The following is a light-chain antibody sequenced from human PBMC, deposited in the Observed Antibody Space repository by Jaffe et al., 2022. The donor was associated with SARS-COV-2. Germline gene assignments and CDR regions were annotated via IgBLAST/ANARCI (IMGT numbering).Light chain of an antibody. V-gene: IGLV3-19*01. J-gene: IGLJ1*01. CDR3: NSPDSSGKHV. CDR1: SLRSYY. CDR2: GEN. Sequence: SSELTQDPAVSVALGQTVRITCQGDSLRSYYASWYQQKPGQAPVLVLFGENNRPSGIPDRFSGSNSGNTGSLTITGAQAEDEADYYCNSPDSSGKHVFGTGTKVTVL.